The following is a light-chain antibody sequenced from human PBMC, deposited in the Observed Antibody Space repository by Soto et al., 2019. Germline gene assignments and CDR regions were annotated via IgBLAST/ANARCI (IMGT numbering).Light chain of an antibody. Sequence: QSALTQPASVSGSPGQSITISCTGTSSDVGGYNLVSWYQQHPCKAPKLMIFEGSKRPSGVSNRFSGSKSGNTASLTVSGLQAVDEADYYCFSYAGSSSFDVFGTGTKVTVL. V-gene: IGLV2-23*03. CDR2: EGS. J-gene: IGLJ1*01. CDR3: FSYAGSSSFDV. CDR1: SSDVGGYNL.